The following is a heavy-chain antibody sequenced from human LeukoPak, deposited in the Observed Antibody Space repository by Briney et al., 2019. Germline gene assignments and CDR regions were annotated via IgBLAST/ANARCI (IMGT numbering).Heavy chain of an antibody. Sequence: PSETLSLTCNIPPDFVTGYFWIWIRHPAGRRPEWIGRLSASGSTKSNPSLQSRLTMSLDKSKLQFSLNLMSVTAADTAIYYCARGGRDYVRYFGPRGQGTLVIVSS. D-gene: IGHD4-17*01. CDR1: PDFVTGYF. CDR3: ARGGRDYVRYFGP. J-gene: IGHJ5*02. V-gene: IGHV4-4*07. CDR2: LSASGST.